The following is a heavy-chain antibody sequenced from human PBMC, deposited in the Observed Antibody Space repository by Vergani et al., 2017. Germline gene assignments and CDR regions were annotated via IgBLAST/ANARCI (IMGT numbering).Heavy chain of an antibody. CDR3: ARDRGHYDFWSGYTYYYMDV. Sequence: QVQLVQSGAEVKKPGASVKVSCKASGYTFTSYAMHWVRQAPGQRLEWMGWINAGNGNTKYSQKFQGRVTITRDTSASTAYMERSSLRSEDTAVYYCARDRGHYDFWSGYTYYYMDVWGKGTTVTVSS. CDR2: INAGNGNT. J-gene: IGHJ6*03. V-gene: IGHV1-3*01. CDR1: GYTFTSYA. D-gene: IGHD3-3*01.